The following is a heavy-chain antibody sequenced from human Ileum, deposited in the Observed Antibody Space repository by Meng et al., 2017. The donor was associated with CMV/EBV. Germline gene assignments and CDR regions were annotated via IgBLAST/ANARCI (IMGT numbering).Heavy chain of an antibody. V-gene: IGHV4-34*02. J-gene: IGHJ1*01. D-gene: IGHD5-24*01. CDR2: VNNRGRT. CDR3: ASGRLQFTPSALQH. CDR1: GEPLNGFF. Sequence: QVKLQRWGEGLWKPSATLSLTCSVSGEPLNGFFCSWIRQPPGRGLEWIGEVNNRGRTNYNPSLKSRLTISIDTSKRQLSLMVTSVTAADSAIYYCASGRLQFTPSALQHWGPGTLVTVSS.